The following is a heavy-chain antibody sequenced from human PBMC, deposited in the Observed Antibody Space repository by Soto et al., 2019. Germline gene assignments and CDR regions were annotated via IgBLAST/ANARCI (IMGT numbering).Heavy chain of an antibody. J-gene: IGHJ4*02. CDR3: APRPGGGGY. Sequence: EVQLVESGGGLIQPEGSLRLSCAVSGFTVSNNYMSWVRQAPGKGLEGVSVIYSGGYTAYGDSVKGRFTISRDNSKTTLYLKMKSLGADPRAVFFGAPRPGGGGYWGQGTLVTVSS. CDR1: GFTVSNNY. V-gene: IGHV3-53*01. CDR2: IYSGGYT. D-gene: IGHD3-10*01.